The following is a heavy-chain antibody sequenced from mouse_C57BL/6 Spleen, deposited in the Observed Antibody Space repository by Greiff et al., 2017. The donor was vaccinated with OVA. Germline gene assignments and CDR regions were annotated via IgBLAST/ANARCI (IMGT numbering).Heavy chain of an antibody. V-gene: IGHV5-16*01. CDR3: ARAGDYDEYWYFDV. CDR1: GFTFSDYY. Sequence: EVHLVESEGGLVQPGSSMKLSCTASGFTFSDYYMAWVHQVPEKGLEWVANINYDGSSTYYLDSLKSRFIISRDNAKNILYLQMSSLKSEDTATYYCARAGDYDEYWYFDVWGTGTTVTVSS. J-gene: IGHJ1*03. D-gene: IGHD2-4*01. CDR2: INYDGSST.